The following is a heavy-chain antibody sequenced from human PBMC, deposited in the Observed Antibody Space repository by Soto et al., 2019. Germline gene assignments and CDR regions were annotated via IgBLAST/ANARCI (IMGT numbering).Heavy chain of an antibody. V-gene: IGHV3-23*01. CDR3: AKGGPYYYDSSGYYDY. Sequence: GGSLRLSCAASGFTFSSYAMSWVRQAPGKGLEWVSAISGSGGSTYYADSVKGRFTISKDNSKNTLYLQMNSLRAEDTAVYYCAKGGPYYYDSSGYYDYWGQGTLVTVSS. J-gene: IGHJ4*02. CDR1: GFTFSSYA. CDR2: ISGSGGST. D-gene: IGHD3-22*01.